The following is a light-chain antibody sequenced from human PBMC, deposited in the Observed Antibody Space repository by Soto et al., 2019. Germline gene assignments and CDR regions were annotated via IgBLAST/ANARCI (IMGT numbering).Light chain of an antibody. V-gene: IGKV1-33*01. CDR3: QQYCSTPLT. CDR1: QDISNY. J-gene: IGKJ4*01. Sequence: DIQMTQSPSSLSASVGDRVTITCQASQDISNYLNWYQQKPGKAPKLLIYWASTREAGVPDRFSGSGSGTDFTLTISSLQAEDVAVYYCQQYCSTPLTFGGGTKVEIK. CDR2: WAS.